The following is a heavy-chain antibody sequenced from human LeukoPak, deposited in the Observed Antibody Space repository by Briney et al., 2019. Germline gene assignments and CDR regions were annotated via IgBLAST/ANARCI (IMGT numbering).Heavy chain of an antibody. D-gene: IGHD6-13*01. CDR1: GDSINSYY. J-gene: IGHJ1*01. V-gene: IGHV4-39*01. CDR3: ARSPSSSWYSVYFQH. CDR2: IYYSGST. Sequence: SETLSLTCTVSGDSINSYYWGWIRQPPGKGLEWIGSIYYSGSTYYNPSLKSRVTISVDTSKNQFSLKLSSVTAADTAVYYCARSPSSSWYSVYFQHWGQGTLVTVSS.